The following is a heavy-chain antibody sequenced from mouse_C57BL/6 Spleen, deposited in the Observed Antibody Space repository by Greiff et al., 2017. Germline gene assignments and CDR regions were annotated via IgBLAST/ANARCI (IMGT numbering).Heavy chain of an antibody. CDR1: GFTFTDYY. CDR2: IRNKANGYTT. V-gene: IGHV7-3*01. Sequence: EVQVVESGGGLVQPGGSLSLSCAASGFTFTDYYMSWVRQPPGKALEWLGFIRNKANGYTTEYSASVKGRFTISRDNSQSILYLQMNALRAEDSATYYYARSHYYSNYGFAYWGRETLVTV. D-gene: IGHD2-5*01. J-gene: IGHJ3*01. CDR3: ARSHYYSNYGFAY.